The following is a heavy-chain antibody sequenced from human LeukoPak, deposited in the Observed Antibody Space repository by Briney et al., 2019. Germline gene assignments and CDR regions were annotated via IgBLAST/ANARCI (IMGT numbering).Heavy chain of an antibody. D-gene: IGHD3-10*01. J-gene: IGHJ4*02. Sequence: ASVKVSCKASGYTFVNHNIQWVRQAPGQGLQWMGWINPKNGDTHYTQKFQDRVTMTSDTSISTLYMELSRLRSDDTAIYYCARRGSYFGSWGQGTLVTVSS. CDR1: GYTFVNHN. CDR2: INPKNGDT. V-gene: IGHV1-2*02. CDR3: ARRGSYFGS.